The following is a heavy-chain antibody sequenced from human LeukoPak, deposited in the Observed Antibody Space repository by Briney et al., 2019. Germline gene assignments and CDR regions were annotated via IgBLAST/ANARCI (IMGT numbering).Heavy chain of an antibody. D-gene: IGHD2-21*02. CDR2: ISSSSSYI. J-gene: IGHJ4*02. CDR1: GFTFSSYS. Sequence: GGSLRLSCAASGFTFSSYSMNWVRHAPGEGLEWFSSISSSSSYISYADSVKGRFTMSRDNATNSLYLQLNSLRAEDTAVYYCARGPLMVVTATAPFDYWGQGTLVTVSS. V-gene: IGHV3-21*01. CDR3: ARGPLMVVTATAPFDY.